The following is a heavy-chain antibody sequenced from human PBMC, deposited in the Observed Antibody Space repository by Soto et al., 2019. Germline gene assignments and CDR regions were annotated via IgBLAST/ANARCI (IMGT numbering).Heavy chain of an antibody. CDR1: GFTVSGKKY. CDR2: LYDLDGT. V-gene: IGHV3-53*01. CDR3: ATWHLQEHAYDI. D-gene: IGHD1-1*01. Sequence: DVQLVASGGGLIQPGESLRLSCAAFGFTVSGKKYVAWVRQAPGKGLEWVSALYDLDGTYYADSVKGRFTTSSDSSRTTVYLQMNSLRPDDTAVYSCATWHLQEHAYDIWDQGTMVTVSS. J-gene: IGHJ3*02.